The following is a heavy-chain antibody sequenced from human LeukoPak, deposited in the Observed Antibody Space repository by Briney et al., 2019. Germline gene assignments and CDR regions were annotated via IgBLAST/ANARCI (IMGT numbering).Heavy chain of an antibody. V-gene: IGHV4-30-4*01. Sequence: PSETLSLTCTVSGGSISSGDYYWSWIRQPPGKGLEWIGYIYYSGSTYYNPSLKSRVTISVDTSKNQFSLKLSSVTAADTDVYYCARVGPLGYCSGGSCRRFDPWGQGTLVTVSS. J-gene: IGHJ5*02. CDR2: IYYSGST. CDR3: ARVGPLGYCSGGSCRRFDP. CDR1: GGSISSGDYY. D-gene: IGHD2-15*01.